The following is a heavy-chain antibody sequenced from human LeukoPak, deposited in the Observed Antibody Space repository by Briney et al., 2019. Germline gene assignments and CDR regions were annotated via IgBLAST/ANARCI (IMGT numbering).Heavy chain of an antibody. CDR1: GYTFTSYD. D-gene: IGHD6-13*01. V-gene: IGHV1-8*01. CDR3: ARVRSKNSSRGSWFDP. J-gene: IGHJ5*02. Sequence: ASVKVSCKASGYTFTSYDINWVRQATGQGLEWMGWMNPNSGNTGYAQKFQGRVTMTRNASISTAYMELSSLRSEDTAVYYCARVRSKNSSRGSWFDPRGQGTLVTVSS. CDR2: MNPNSGNT.